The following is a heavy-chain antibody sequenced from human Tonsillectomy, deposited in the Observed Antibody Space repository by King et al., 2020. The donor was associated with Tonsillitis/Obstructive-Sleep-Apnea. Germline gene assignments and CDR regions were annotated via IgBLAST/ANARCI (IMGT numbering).Heavy chain of an antibody. Sequence: QLVQSGGGLVQPGGSLRLSCAASGFTFSSYSMNWVRQAPGKGLEWVSYISSSSSTIYYADSVKGRFTISRDNAKNSLYLQMNSLRDEDTAVYYCARDQDNWNYLLFSDYWGQGTLVTVSS. CDR3: ARDQDNWNYLLFSDY. CDR2: ISSSSSTI. J-gene: IGHJ4*02. D-gene: IGHD1-7*01. V-gene: IGHV3-48*02. CDR1: GFTFSSYS.